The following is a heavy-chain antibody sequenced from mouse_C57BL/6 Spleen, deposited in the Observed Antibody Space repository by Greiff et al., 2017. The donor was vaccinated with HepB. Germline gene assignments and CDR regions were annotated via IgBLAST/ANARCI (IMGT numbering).Heavy chain of an antibody. CDR2: ISSGSSTI. CDR3: ARGRLRREFAY. CDR1: GFTFSDYG. J-gene: IGHJ3*01. D-gene: IGHD2-4*01. V-gene: IGHV5-17*01. Sequence: EVQRVESGGGLVKPGGSLKLSCAASGFTFSDYGMHWVRQAPEKGLEWVAYISSGSSTIYYADTVKGRFTISRDNAKNTLFLQMTSLRSEDTAMYYCARGRLRREFAYWGQGTLVTVSA.